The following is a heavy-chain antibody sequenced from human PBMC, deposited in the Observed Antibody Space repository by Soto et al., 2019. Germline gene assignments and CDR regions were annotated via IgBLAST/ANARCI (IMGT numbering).Heavy chain of an antibody. CDR2: IYWDGDR. CDR1: GFSLSTSGVG. V-gene: IGHV2-5*02. CDR3: AHRPKDCSSSTCQPYYFDY. J-gene: IGHJ4*02. Sequence: SGPTLVKPTQTLTLTCTFSGFSLSTSGVGVGWIRQPPGKAPEWLALIYWDGDRRYSPSLKSRLTVTKDTSKNQVVLTMINMDPVDTATYYCAHRPKDCSSSTCQPYYFDYWGQGTLVTVSS. D-gene: IGHD2-2*01.